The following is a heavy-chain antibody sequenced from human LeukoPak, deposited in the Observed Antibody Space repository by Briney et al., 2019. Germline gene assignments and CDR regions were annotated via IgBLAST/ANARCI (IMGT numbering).Heavy chain of an antibody. CDR3: AKDGVPSRWFGRNYFDY. Sequence: GRSLRLSCAASGFTFSSYAMHWVRQAPGKGLEWVAVISYDGSNKYYADSVKGRFTISRDNSKNTLYLQMNSLRAEDTAVYYCAKDGVPSRWFGRNYFDYWGQGTLVTVSS. CDR2: ISYDGSNK. V-gene: IGHV3-30*04. J-gene: IGHJ4*02. D-gene: IGHD3-10*01. CDR1: GFTFSSYA.